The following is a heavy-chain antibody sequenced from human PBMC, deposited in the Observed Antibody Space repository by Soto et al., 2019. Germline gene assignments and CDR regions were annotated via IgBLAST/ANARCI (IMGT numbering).Heavy chain of an antibody. CDR3: AKTTDGWFSAFEI. D-gene: IGHD2-15*01. CDR2: ISGSGTTA. J-gene: IGHJ3*02. CDR1: GFVFSSYA. V-gene: IGHV3-23*01. Sequence: EVQLLESGGGLVKPGGSLRLSCAASGFVFSSYAMSWVRQAPGKGLEWVSAISGSGTTAYYADSVKGRFIFSRDNPKNTMDLQMNSLRAEDTAVYFCAKTTDGWFSAFEIWGQGTVVTVSS.